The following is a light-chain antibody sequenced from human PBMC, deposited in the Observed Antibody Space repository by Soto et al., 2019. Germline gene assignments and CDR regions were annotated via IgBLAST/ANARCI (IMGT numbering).Light chain of an antibody. CDR3: QVWDGRSFQGV. CDR1: SIGSKS. V-gene: IGLV3-21*02. CDR2: DDT. Sequence: SYELTQPPSVSVAPGQTASIACGGDSIGSKSVNWYQQRPGQAPVVVVYDDTDRRTGIPERFSGSNSGNTATLTITRVEAGDEADYYCQVWDGRSFQGVFGPRSKVTVL. J-gene: IGLJ1*01.